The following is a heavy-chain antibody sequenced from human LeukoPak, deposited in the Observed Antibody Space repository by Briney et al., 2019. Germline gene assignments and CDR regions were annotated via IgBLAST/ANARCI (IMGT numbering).Heavy chain of an antibody. CDR2: ISSSSIYI. CDR3: ARGYSNYGYAFDI. Sequence: NWVRQAPGKGLEWVSSISSSSIYIYYVDSVKGRFTISRDNAKNSLYLQMNSLRAEDTAVYYCARGYSNYGYAFDIWGQGTMVTVSS. V-gene: IGHV3-21*01. J-gene: IGHJ3*02. D-gene: IGHD4-11*01.